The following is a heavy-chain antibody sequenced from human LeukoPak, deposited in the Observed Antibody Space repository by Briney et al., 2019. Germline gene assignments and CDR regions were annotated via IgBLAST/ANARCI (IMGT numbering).Heavy chain of an antibody. D-gene: IGHD3-10*01. CDR3: ARGRPTMVRGVATPFDY. J-gene: IGHJ4*02. Sequence: PSETLSLTCTVSGGSISSYYWSWIRQPPGKGLEWIGYIYYSGSTNYNPSLKSRVTISVDTSKNQFSLKLSSVTAADTAVYYCARGRPTMVRGVATPFDYWGQGTLVTVSS. CDR2: IYYSGST. V-gene: IGHV4-59*08. CDR1: GGSISSYY.